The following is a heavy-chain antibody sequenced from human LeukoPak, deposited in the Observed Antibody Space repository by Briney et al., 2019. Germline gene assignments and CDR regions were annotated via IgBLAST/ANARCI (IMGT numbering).Heavy chain of an antibody. CDR1: GFTVSSNY. CDR3: ARAPSYCSGGNCYLAGHFDY. CDR2: IYSGGST. J-gene: IGHJ4*02. V-gene: IGHV3-53*01. D-gene: IGHD2-15*01. Sequence: GGSLRLSCAASGFTVSSNYISWVRQAPGKGLEWVSVIYSGGSTYYADSVKGRFTISRDNSKNTLYLQMNSLRAEDTAMYYCARAPSYCSGGNCYLAGHFDYWGQGTLVTVST.